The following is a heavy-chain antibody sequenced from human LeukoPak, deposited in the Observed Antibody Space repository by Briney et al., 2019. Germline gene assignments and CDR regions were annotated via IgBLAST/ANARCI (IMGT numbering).Heavy chain of an antibody. D-gene: IGHD3-10*01. CDR1: GGSISSTSYY. CDR2: IYNTDST. CDR3: ARQISDYYYYYIDV. V-gene: IGHV4-39*01. J-gene: IGHJ6*03. Sequence: SETLSLTCSVSGGSISSTSYYWGWIRLPPGKGLEWIGSIYNTDSTYYNPSLKSRVSISVDTSRNQCSLKLSSVTAADTAVYYCARQISDYYYYYIDVWGQGTTVTVSS.